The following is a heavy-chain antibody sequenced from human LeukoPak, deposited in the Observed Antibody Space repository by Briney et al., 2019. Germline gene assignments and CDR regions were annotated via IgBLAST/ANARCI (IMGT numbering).Heavy chain of an antibody. J-gene: IGHJ4*02. CDR2: IYSGGST. V-gene: IGHV3-53*01. CDR3: ARRAGGYSHPYDY. D-gene: IGHD4-23*01. CDR1: GFTFSSYW. Sequence: GGSLRLSCAASGFTFSSYWMHWVRQAPGKGLVWVSLIYSGGSTYYADSVKGRFTISRDNSKNTLYLQMNSLRAEDTAVYYCARRAGGYSHPYDYWGQGTLVTVSS.